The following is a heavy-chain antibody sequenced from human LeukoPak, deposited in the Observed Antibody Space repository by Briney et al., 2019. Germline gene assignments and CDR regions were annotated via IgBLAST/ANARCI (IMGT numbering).Heavy chain of an antibody. CDR2: ISAYNGNT. CDR1: GYTFTGYG. V-gene: IGHV1-18*01. CDR3: ARNYVKDAFDI. D-gene: IGHD1-7*01. Sequence: ASVKVSCKASGYTFTGYGINWVRQAPGQGLEWMGWISAYNGNTIYAQNLLDRVTMTTDTSTSTAYMELRSLRSDDTAVYYCARNYVKDAFDIWGQGTMVTVSS. J-gene: IGHJ3*02.